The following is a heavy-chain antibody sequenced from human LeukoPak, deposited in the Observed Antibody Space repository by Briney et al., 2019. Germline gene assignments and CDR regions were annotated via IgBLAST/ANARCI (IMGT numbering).Heavy chain of an antibody. J-gene: IGHJ4*02. CDR2: ISAYNGNT. CDR3: ARDWEMNTVTYFDY. Sequence: ASVKVSCKASGYTFTSCGISWVRQAPGQGLEWMGWISAYNGNTNYARKLQGRVTLTIDTSTSTAYMELRSLGSDDTAVYYCARDWEMNTVTYFDYWGQGALVTVSS. V-gene: IGHV1-18*01. CDR1: GYTFTSCG. D-gene: IGHD4-17*01.